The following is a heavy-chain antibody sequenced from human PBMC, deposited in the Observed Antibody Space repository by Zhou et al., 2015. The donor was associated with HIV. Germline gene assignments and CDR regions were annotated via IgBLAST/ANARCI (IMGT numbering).Heavy chain of an antibody. CDR1: GGTFSSYA. CDR2: IIPIFGTA. V-gene: IGHV1-69*01. CDR3: AREGESYGDYAGVPDAFDI. Sequence: QVQLVQSGAEVKKPGSSVKVSCKASGGTFSSYAISWVRQAPGQGLEWMGGIIPIFGTANYAQKFQGRVTITADESTSTAYMELSSLRSEDTAVYYCAREGESYGDYAGVPDAFDIWGQGTMVTVSS. J-gene: IGHJ3*02. D-gene: IGHD4-17*01.